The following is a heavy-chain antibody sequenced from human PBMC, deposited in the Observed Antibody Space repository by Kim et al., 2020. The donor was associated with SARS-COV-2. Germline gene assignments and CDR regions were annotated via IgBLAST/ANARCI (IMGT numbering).Heavy chain of an antibody. V-gene: IGHV1-3*01. CDR1: GYTFTSYS. J-gene: IGHJ4*02. CDR2: INAGNVNT. Sequence: ASVKVSCKTSGYTFTSYSLHWVRQAPGQRLEWMGWINAGNVNTKYSQKFQGRVTISCDTSTSAAFIELTSLRSEDPAVYYCSRAGRSVDYYFDYWGQGTLVTVSS. CDR3: SRAGRSVDYYFDY.